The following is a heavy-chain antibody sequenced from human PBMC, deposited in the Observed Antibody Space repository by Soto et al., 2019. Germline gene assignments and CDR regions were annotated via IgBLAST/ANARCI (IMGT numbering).Heavy chain of an antibody. CDR2: ISGSGGST. D-gene: IGHD5-12*01. CDR3: AKDRGGWLRSPWDY. CDR1: GFTFSSYA. Sequence: EVQLLESGGGLVQPGGSLRLSCAASGFTFSSYAMTWVRQAPGKGLEWVSGISGSGGSTYYADSVKGRFTISRDSSKNTLYLQMNSLRAEDTAVYYCAKDRGGWLRSPWDYWGQGTLVTVSS. V-gene: IGHV3-23*01. J-gene: IGHJ4*02.